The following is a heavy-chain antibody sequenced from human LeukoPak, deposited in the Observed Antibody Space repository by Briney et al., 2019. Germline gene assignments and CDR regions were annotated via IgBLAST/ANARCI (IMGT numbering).Heavy chain of an antibody. Sequence: GGSLRLSCAASGFTFSNAWMSWVRQAPGKGLDWVGRIKSKTDGGTTDYAAPVKGRFTISRDDSKNTLYLQMNSLKTEDTAVYYCTTDGYCSGGSCPDYWGQGTLVTVSS. CDR1: GFTFSNAW. D-gene: IGHD2-15*01. J-gene: IGHJ4*02. V-gene: IGHV3-15*01. CDR2: IKSKTDGGTT. CDR3: TTDGYCSGGSCPDY.